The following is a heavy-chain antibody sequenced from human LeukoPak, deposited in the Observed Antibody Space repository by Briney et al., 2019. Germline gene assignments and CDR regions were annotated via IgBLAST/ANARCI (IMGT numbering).Heavy chain of an antibody. Sequence: PGGSLRLSCAASGFTFDDYVMHWVRQAPGKGLEWVSGITWNSDSIGYADSVKGRFTVSRDNAKNSLYLQMNSLRAEDMALYYCAKGIGRYCSRTSCYRGGPVRHPMDVWGKGTTVIVSS. CDR3: AKGIGRYCSRTSCYRGGPVRHPMDV. J-gene: IGHJ6*03. V-gene: IGHV3-9*03. D-gene: IGHD2-2*02. CDR2: ITWNSDSI. CDR1: GFTFDDYV.